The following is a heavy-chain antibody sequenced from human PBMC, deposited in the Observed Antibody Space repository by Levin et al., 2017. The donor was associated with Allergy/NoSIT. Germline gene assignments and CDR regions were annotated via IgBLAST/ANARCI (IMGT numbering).Heavy chain of an antibody. CDR3: ARARTGGVSPFDY. V-gene: IGHV4-31*03. CDR2: IYYDGST. CDR1: GDSTARGGYY. J-gene: IGHJ4*02. Sequence: SQTLSLTCSVSGDSTARGGYYWGWIRQHAGQGLEWVGYIYYDGSTFYNPSLKTRVKISLNTSKNQFSLSLSSVTAADTAVHYCARARTGGVSPFDYWGQGTLVTVSS. D-gene: IGHD2-8*02.